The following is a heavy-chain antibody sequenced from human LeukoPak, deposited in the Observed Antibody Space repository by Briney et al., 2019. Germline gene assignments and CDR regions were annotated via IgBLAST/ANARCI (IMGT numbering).Heavy chain of an antibody. CDR3: ARVLSSSHPDGYYYYYYMDV. V-gene: IGHV1-18*01. CDR2: ISVYNGNT. Sequence: ASVKVSCKASGYTFSGYGITWVRQAPGQGLEWMGWISVYNGNTNYAQKVQGRVTMTTDTSTSTAYMEMRSLGSDDTAVYYCARVLSSSHPDGYYYYYYMDVWGTGTTVTVSS. J-gene: IGHJ6*03. CDR1: GYTFSGYG. D-gene: IGHD5-24*01.